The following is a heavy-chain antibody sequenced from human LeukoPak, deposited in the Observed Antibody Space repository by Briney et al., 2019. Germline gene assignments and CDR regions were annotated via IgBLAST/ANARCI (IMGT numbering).Heavy chain of an antibody. J-gene: IGHJ4*02. CDR3: TRDQTPYY. CDR1: GFTFGDYA. CDR2: IRSQIYGGTP. Sequence: GGSLRLSCTGSGFTFGDYAMTWVRRAPGKGLEWVGFIRSQIYGGTPEYAASVKGRFTISRDDSEGVAYLQMNSLRTEDTAVYYCTRDQTPYYWGQGTLVTVSS. V-gene: IGHV3-49*04.